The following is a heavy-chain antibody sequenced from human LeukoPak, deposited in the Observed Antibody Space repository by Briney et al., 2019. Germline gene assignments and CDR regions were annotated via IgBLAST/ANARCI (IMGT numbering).Heavy chain of an antibody. J-gene: IGHJ4*02. V-gene: IGHV3-30*03. Sequence: GGSLRLSCAASGFTFSSYGMHWVRQAPGKGLEWVALISYDGSNKYYADSVKGRFTISRDNSKNTLYLQMNSLRAEDTAVYYCARLTVSGQFDYWGQGTLVTVSS. D-gene: IGHD6-19*01. CDR3: ARLTVSGQFDY. CDR1: GFTFSSYG. CDR2: ISYDGSNK.